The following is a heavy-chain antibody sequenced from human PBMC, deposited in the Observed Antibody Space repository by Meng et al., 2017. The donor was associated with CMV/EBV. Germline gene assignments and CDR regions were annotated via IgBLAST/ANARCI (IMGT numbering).Heavy chain of an antibody. J-gene: IGHJ6*02. D-gene: IGHD2-2*01. CDR3: TTGGPVVPAAYYYYGMDV. Sequence: GGSLRLSCAASGFTFSNAWMSWVRQAPGKGLEWVGRIKSKTDGGTTDYAATVKGRFTISRDDSKNTLYLQMNSLKTEDTAVYYCTTGGPVVPAAYYYYGMDVWGQGTTVTVSS. V-gene: IGHV3-15*01. CDR2: IKSKTDGGTT. CDR1: GFTFSNAW.